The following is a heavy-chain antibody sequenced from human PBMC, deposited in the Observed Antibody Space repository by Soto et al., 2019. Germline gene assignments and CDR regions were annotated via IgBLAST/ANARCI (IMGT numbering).Heavy chain of an antibody. CDR2: ISYDGSNK. V-gene: IGHV3-30-3*01. CDR3: ARAGTMIVVVKGVGIGWFDP. CDR1: GFTFSSYA. J-gene: IGHJ5*02. D-gene: IGHD3-22*01. Sequence: GGSLRLSXAASGFTFSSYAMHWVRQAPGKGLEWVAVISYDGSNKYYADSVKGRFTVSRDNSKNTLYLQMNSLRAEDTAVYYCARAGTMIVVVKGVGIGWFDPWGQGTLVTVSS.